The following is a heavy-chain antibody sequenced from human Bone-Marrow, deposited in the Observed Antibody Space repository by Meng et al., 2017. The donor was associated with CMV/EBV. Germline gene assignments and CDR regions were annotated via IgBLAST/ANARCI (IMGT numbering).Heavy chain of an antibody. CDR2: IYHSGTT. J-gene: IGHJ4*02. V-gene: IGHV4-39*07. CDR1: GGSISSSSYY. CDR3: AGGSSSQGFEY. Sequence: SETLSLTCTVSGGSISSSSYYWGWIRQPPGKGLEWIGSIYHSGTTNYNPSLKSRVTMSIDRSKNQFSLKLTSVTAADTAIYYCAGGSSSQGFEYWGRGTLVTVSS.